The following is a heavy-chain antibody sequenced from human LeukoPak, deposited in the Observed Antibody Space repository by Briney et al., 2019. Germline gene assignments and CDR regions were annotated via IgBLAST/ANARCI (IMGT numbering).Heavy chain of an antibody. CDR3: ARKSDSLLVRAGDC. J-gene: IGHJ4*02. V-gene: IGHV3-66*01. CDR2: INSGGTT. Sequence: GGSLRLSCAASGFTFNSSYMIWVRQAPGKGLECVAVINSGGTTWYADSVKSRFTISRDTNTLYLQMNSMRAEDTAVYYCARKSDSLLVRAGDCWGQGTLVTVSS. D-gene: IGHD3-10*01. CDR1: GFTFNSSY.